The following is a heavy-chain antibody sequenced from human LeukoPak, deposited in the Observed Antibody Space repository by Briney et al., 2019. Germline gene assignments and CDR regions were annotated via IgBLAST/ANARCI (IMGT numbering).Heavy chain of an antibody. CDR3: AKDLGYSDY. Sequence: PGVSLRLSCAASGFTFSSYAMSWVRQAPGKGLEWVSTISGSGDITYYADSVKGRFTISRDNSKNTLYLQMNSLRAEDTALYYCAKDLGYSDYWGQGTLVTVSP. CDR2: ISGSGDIT. V-gene: IGHV3-23*01. J-gene: IGHJ4*02. CDR1: GFTFSSYA.